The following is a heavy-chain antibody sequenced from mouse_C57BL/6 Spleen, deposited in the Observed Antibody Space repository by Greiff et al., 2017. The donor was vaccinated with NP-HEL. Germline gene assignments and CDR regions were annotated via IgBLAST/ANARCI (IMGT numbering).Heavy chain of an antibody. Sequence: EVQLQESGGGLVQPGGSMKLSCAASGFTFSDAWMDWVRQSPEKGLEWVAEIRNKANNHATYYAESVKGRFTISRDDSKSSVYLQMNSLRAEDTGVYYCTIGTTRYYDYAVFAYWGQGTLVTVSA. CDR3: TIGTTRYYDYAVFAY. D-gene: IGHD2-4*01. CDR1: GFTFSDAW. V-gene: IGHV6-6*01. CDR2: IRNKANNHAT. J-gene: IGHJ3*01.